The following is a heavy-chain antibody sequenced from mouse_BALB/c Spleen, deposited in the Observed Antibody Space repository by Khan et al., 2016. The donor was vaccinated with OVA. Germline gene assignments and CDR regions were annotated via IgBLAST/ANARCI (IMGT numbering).Heavy chain of an antibody. J-gene: IGHJ4*01. CDR2: IWAGGDT. CDR3: ARDRHYGNSFSMDS. V-gene: IGHV2-9*02. CDR1: GFSLTNNG. Sequence: QVQLKQSGPGLVAPSQSLSIICTVSGFSLTNNGVYWVRQPPGKGLEWLGVIWAGGDTNYNSALMSRLSISKDISKSQVFLKMNSLQTNDTAMYYCARDRHYGNSFSMDSSGQAPSVTLSS. D-gene: IGHD2-1*01.